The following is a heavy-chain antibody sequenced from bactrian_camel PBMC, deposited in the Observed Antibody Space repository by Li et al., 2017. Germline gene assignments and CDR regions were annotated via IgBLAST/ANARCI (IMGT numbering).Heavy chain of an antibody. J-gene: IGHJ4*01. Sequence: VQLVESRGGLVQPGGSLRLSCAASGFTFSNYHIIWVRQAPGKGLEWVSSISGDGRTTRYADFVRGRFTVSRDTAKNTVYLQLDSLKTEDTAMYYCAKPQPQYSDFHEGLGYYYTRGEYSNWGQGTQVTVS. D-gene: IGHD2*01. V-gene: IGHV3S40*01. CDR3: AKPQPQYSDFHEGLGYYYTRGEYSN. CDR1: GFTFSNYH. CDR2: ISGDGRTT.